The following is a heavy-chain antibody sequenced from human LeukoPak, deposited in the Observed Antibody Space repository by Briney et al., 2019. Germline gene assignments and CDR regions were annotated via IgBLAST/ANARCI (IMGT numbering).Heavy chain of an antibody. V-gene: IGHV3-30-3*01. J-gene: IGHJ4*02. CDR3: ARDQRGYCSGGSCYELDY. Sequence: PGRSLRLSCAASGFTFSSYAMHWVRQAPGKGLEWVAVISYDGSNKYYADSVKGRFTISRDNSKNTLYLQMNSLRAEDTAVYYCARDQRGYCSGGSCYELDYWGQGTLVTVSS. CDR1: GFTFSSYA. D-gene: IGHD2-15*01. CDR2: ISYDGSNK.